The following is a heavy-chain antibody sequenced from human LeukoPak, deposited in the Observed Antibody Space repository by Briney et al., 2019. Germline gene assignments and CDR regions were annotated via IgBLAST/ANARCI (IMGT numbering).Heavy chain of an antibody. D-gene: IGHD2-15*01. Sequence: GGSLRLSCAASGFTFSTYGMHWVRQAPGKGLEWVAFIRFDGTNKYYADSVKGRFAISRDSSKNTLYLQMDSLRAEDTAVYYCAKGYCSGSCYNGLDYWGQGTLVTVSS. CDR2: IRFDGTNK. V-gene: IGHV3-30*02. J-gene: IGHJ4*02. CDR1: GFTFSTYG. CDR3: AKGYCSGSCYNGLDY.